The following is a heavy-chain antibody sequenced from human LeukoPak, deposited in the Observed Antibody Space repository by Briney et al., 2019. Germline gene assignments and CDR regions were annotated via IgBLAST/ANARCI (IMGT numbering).Heavy chain of an antibody. D-gene: IGHD6-19*01. J-gene: IGHJ4*02. V-gene: IGHV3-7*01. Sequence: GGSLRLSCAAPGFTFSSYWMSWVRQAPGKGLEWGANIKQDGSEKYYVDSVKGRFTISRDNAKNSLYLQMNSLRAEDTAVYYCARHGSGWYQKDYWGQGTLVTVSS. CDR2: IKQDGSEK. CDR3: ARHGSGWYQKDY. CDR1: GFTFSSYW.